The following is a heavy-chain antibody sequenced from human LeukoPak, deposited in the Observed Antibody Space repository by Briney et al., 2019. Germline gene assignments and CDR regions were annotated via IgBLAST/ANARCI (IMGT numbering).Heavy chain of an antibody. Sequence: PGEWLNISCPATGDSFINYGIGWVRQVPGKGLDWMGLIHPGDSDTRYSPSFQGQVTISVDNSITTAYLQWSSLQASDTAMYFCARVVVVTATHWYFDLWGRGSLVTVFS. CDR3: ARVVVVTATHWYFDL. V-gene: IGHV5-51*03. J-gene: IGHJ2*01. CDR2: IHPGDSDT. D-gene: IGHD2-21*02. CDR1: GDSFINYG.